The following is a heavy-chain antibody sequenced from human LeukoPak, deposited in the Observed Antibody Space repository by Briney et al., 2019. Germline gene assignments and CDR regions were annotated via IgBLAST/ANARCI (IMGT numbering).Heavy chain of an antibody. J-gene: IGHJ4*02. Sequence: GASVKVSCKASGYTFTSYYMHWVRQAPGQGLEWMGWISAYSGNTNYAQKLQGRVTMTTDTSTSTAYMELRSLRSDDTAVYYCARGGVDDYGDSEMIDYWGQGTLVTVSS. CDR1: GYTFTSYY. D-gene: IGHD4-17*01. CDR2: ISAYSGNT. CDR3: ARGGVDDYGDSEMIDY. V-gene: IGHV1-18*04.